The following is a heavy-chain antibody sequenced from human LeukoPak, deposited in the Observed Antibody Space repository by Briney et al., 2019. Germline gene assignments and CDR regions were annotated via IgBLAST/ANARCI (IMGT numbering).Heavy chain of an antibody. CDR3: ASLYDSSGYYLVY. CDR1: GFTFSDYY. V-gene: IGHV3-11*01. J-gene: IGHJ4*02. D-gene: IGHD3-22*01. Sequence: PGGSLRLSCAASGFTFSDYYMSWIRQAPGKGLEWVSYISSSGSTIYYADSVKGRFTISRDNAKNSLYLQMNSLRAEDTAVYYCASLYDSSGYYLVYWGQGTLVTVSS. CDR2: ISSSGSTI.